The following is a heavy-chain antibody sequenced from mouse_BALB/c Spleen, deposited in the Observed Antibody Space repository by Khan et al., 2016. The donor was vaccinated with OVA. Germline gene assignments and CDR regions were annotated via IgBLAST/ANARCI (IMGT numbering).Heavy chain of an antibody. Sequence: EVQLQQSGTVLARPGASVKMSCKASGYSFTSYLIHWVKQRPGQGLEWIGDIYPGNSDTTYNQKFKDKATLTAGTSANTAYMELSSLTTEDSAVYDYASGGYSSVANWCRETLVTVAA. CDR1: GYSFTSYL. CDR2: IYPGNSDT. D-gene: IGHD1-3*01. J-gene: IGHJ3*01. V-gene: IGHV1-5*01. CDR3: ASGGYSSVAN.